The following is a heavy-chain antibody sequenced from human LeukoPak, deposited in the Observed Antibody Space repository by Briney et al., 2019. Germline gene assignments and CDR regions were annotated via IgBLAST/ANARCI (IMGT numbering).Heavy chain of an antibody. Sequence: PGGSLRLSCAASGFTFSNAWMSWVRQAPGKGLEWVGRIKSKTDGGTPDYAAPVKGRFTISRDDSKNTLYLQMNSLKTEDTAVYYCTGVSRSSWYDYWGQGTLVTVSS. J-gene: IGHJ4*02. CDR3: TGVSRSSWYDY. V-gene: IGHV3-15*01. D-gene: IGHD6-13*01. CDR1: GFTFSNAW. CDR2: IKSKTDGGTP.